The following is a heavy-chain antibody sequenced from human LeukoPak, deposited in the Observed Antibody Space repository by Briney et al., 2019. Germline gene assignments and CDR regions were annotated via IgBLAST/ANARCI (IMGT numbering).Heavy chain of an antibody. V-gene: IGHV4-59*01. J-gene: IGHJ5*02. CDR3: ARVSVNWFDP. CDR2: IYYSGST. CDR1: GGYISSYY. Sequence: SETLSLTCTVSGGYISSYYWRWIRQPPGKGLEWIGYIYYSGSTNYNPSLKSRVTISVDTSKNQFSLKLSSVTAADTAVYYCARVSVNWFDPWGQGTLVTVSS.